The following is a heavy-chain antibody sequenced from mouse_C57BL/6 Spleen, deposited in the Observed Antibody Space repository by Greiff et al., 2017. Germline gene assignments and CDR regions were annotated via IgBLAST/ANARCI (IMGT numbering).Heavy chain of an antibody. D-gene: IGHD2-10*01. CDR2: ISYDGSN. J-gene: IGHJ2*01. CDR1: GYSITSGYY. V-gene: IGHV3-6*01. CDR3: ARETYYLDY. Sequence: EVKLQESGPGLVKPSQSLSLTCSVTGYSITSGYYWNWIRQFPGNKLEWMGYISYDGSNNYNPSLKNRISITRDTSKNQFFLKLNSVTTEDTATYYCARETYYLDYWGQGTTLTVSS.